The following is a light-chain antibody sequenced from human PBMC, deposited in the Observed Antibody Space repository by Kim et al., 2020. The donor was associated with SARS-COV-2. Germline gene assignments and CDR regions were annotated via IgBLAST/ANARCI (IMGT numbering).Light chain of an antibody. Sequence: ELTQPPSASGTPGQRVTISCSGSSSNIGSNTVNWYQQLPGTAPKLLIYTNDQRPSGVPDRFSGSKSGTSASLAISGLQSEDEADYYCAAWDDSLNGPVFGGGTKLTVL. J-gene: IGLJ2*01. V-gene: IGLV1-44*01. CDR3: AAWDDSLNGPV. CDR1: SSNIGSNT. CDR2: TND.